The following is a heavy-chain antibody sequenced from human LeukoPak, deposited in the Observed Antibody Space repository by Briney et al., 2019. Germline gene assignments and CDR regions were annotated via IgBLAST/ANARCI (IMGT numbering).Heavy chain of an antibody. CDR3: TALGYPQYFHH. Sequence: GGSLRLSCSASGFTFSSYAMHWVRQAPGKGLEWVGRIKSKVNGGTTDYAAPVKGRFTISRDDSKNTLYFQMNSLKTEDTAVYYCTALGYPQYFHHWGQGTLVTVSS. V-gene: IGHV3-15*01. J-gene: IGHJ4*02. CDR1: GFTFSSYA. D-gene: IGHD2-15*01. CDR2: IKSKVNGGTT.